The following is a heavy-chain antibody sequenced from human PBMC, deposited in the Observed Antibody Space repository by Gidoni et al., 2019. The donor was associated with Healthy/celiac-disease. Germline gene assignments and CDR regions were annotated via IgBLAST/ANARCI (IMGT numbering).Heavy chain of an antibody. CDR3: ARDASPYSSSFDY. Sequence: QVQLVESGGGVVQPGRSLSLSCAASGFTFSSYGMPWVRQAPGKGLEWVAVIWYDGSNKYYADSVKGRFTISRDNSKNTLYLQMNSLRAEDTAVFYCARDASPYSSSFDYWGQGTLVTVSS. V-gene: IGHV3-33*01. CDR2: IWYDGSNK. D-gene: IGHD6-13*01. CDR1: GFTFSSYG. J-gene: IGHJ4*02.